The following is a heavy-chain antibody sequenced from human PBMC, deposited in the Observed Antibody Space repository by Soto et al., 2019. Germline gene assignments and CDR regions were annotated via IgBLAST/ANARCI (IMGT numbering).Heavy chain of an antibody. V-gene: IGHV4-34*01. Sequence: SEARSLTCAGSGGSFSGDDWSWIRHPPGKGLEWIGEINHSGSTNYNPSLKSRVTMSGDTSKNQFSLNLSSVTAADTAVYYCARTRCSSSSRRQQLAHPAQRTIDP. J-gene: IGHJ5*02. D-gene: IGHD6-13*01. CDR1: GGSFSGDD. CDR3: ARTRCSSSSRRQQLAHPAQRTIDP. CDR2: INHSGST.